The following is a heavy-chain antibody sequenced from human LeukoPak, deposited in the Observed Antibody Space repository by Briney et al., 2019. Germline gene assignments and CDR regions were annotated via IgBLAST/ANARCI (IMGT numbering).Heavy chain of an antibody. CDR1: GYSFTSYW. D-gene: IGHD6-19*01. J-gene: IGHJ4*02. Sequence: GESLKISCKGSGYSFTSYWIGWVRPMPGKGLGWMGIIYPGDSDTRYSPSFQGQVTISADKSISTAYLQWSSLKASDTAMYYCARLRRLAVAGRVRGYFDYWGQGTLVTVSS. CDR3: ARLRRLAVAGRVRGYFDY. CDR2: IYPGDSDT. V-gene: IGHV5-51*01.